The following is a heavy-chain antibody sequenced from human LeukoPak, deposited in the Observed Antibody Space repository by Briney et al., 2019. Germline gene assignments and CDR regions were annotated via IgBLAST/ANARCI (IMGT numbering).Heavy chain of an antibody. CDR1: GGSISSYY. Sequence: SETLSLTCTVSGGSISSYYWSWIRQPAGKGLEWIGRIYTSGSTNYNPSLKGRVTMSVDTSKNQFSLKLSSVTAADTAVYYCARENVGYCSGGSCGHEGETYYYYYMDVWGKGTTVTVSS. J-gene: IGHJ6*03. V-gene: IGHV4-4*07. CDR3: ARENVGYCSGGSCGHEGETYYYYYMDV. D-gene: IGHD2-15*01. CDR2: IYTSGST.